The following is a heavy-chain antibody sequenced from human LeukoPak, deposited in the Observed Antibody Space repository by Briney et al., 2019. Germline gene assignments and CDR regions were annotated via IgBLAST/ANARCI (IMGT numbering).Heavy chain of an antibody. D-gene: IGHD3-10*01. CDR3: ARGRSGNYYGLGSYYDY. V-gene: IGHV4-34*01. CDR1: GGSLSGYY. CDR2: INHSGST. Sequence: SETLSLTCVVYGGSLSGYYWSWIRQPPGKGLEWIGEINHSGSTNDNPSLKSRVTISVDTSKNQFSLKLSSVTAADTAVYYCARGRSGNYYGLGSYYDYWGQGTLVTVSS. J-gene: IGHJ4*02.